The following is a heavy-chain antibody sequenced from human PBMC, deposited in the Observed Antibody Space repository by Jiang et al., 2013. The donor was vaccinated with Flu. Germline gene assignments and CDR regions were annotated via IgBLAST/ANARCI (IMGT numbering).Heavy chain of an antibody. CDR3: ARVETSSGYDAARVDH. J-gene: IGHJ4*02. D-gene: IGHD5-12*01. V-gene: IGHV3-11*04. Sequence: RLSCAASGLNFSVDYMSWIRQAPGKGLEWISYISHTGSIIYYSDSVKGRFTISRDNAKNSVHLEMNTLRVEDTAIYYCARVETSSGYDAARVDHWGQGTLVTVSS. CDR2: ISHTGSII. CDR1: GLNFSVDY.